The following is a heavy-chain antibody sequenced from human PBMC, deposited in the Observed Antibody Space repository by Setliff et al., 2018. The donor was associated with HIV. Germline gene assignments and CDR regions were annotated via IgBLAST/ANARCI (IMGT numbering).Heavy chain of an antibody. J-gene: IGHJ3*01. D-gene: IGHD6-19*01. V-gene: IGHV1-18*01. Sequence: GASVKVSCKASGYMFGPYGFSWVRQVPGQRLEWMGWITDDNRDTHSARNFQGRITLTTDISSTTAYMELGSLTSDDTAVYYCGRVPYRSAWFSGGHNPFDVWGQGTMVTVSS. CDR3: GRVPYRSAWFSGGHNPFDV. CDR2: ITDDNRDT. CDR1: GYMFGPYG.